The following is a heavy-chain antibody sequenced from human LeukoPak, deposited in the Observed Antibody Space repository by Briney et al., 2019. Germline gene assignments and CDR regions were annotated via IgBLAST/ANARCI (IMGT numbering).Heavy chain of an antibody. J-gene: IGHJ4*02. Sequence: GGSLRLSCAASGFTFINHWMHWVRQAPAEGLVWVSHINNDGSFTTYADSVKGRFTISRDNAKNTLYLQMNSLRAEDTAVYYCTRDRQLSFDCWGQGTLVTVSS. V-gene: IGHV3-74*03. CDR2: INNDGSFT. CDR1: GFTFINHW. D-gene: IGHD5-24*01. CDR3: TRDRQLSFDC.